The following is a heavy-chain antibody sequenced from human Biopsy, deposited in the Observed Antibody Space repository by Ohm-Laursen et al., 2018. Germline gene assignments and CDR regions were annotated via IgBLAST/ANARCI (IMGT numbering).Heavy chain of an antibody. CDR3: VRGVDYYDPYHYYALDV. Sequence: TLSLTCAVYGESFNGYYWSWIRQTPGKGLEWIGEINHSGRTYYNPSLKRRFTISEDTSNNQFPLKVRSVTAADTAVYYCVRGVDYYDPYHYYALDVWGQGTTVTVSS. V-gene: IGHV4-34*01. CDR2: INHSGRT. J-gene: IGHJ6*02. D-gene: IGHD3-22*01. CDR1: GESFNGYY.